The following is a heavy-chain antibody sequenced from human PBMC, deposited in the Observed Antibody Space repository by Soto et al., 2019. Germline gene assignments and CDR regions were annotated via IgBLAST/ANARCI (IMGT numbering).Heavy chain of an antibody. J-gene: IGHJ5*02. CDR2: IYYSGST. CDR3: ARGELRFWFDP. V-gene: IGHV4-31*03. D-gene: IGHD1-26*01. Sequence: TSETLSLTCTVSGGSISSGGYYWSWIRQHPGKGLEWIGYIYYSGSTYYNPSLKSRVTISVDTSKNQFSLKLSSVTAADTAVYYCARGELRFWFDPWGQGTLVTVSS. CDR1: GGSISSGGYY.